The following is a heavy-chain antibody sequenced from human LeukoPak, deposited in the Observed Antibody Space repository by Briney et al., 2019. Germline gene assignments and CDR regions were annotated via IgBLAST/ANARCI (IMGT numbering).Heavy chain of an antibody. V-gene: IGHV3-23*01. CDR3: AKGIITPDY. D-gene: IGHD2-15*01. J-gene: IGHJ4*02. CDR2: ISGSGSST. CDR1: GFTFSTYA. Sequence: GGSLRLSCAASGFTFSTYAMSWVRQAPGKGLEWVSTISGSGSSTWYADSVKGRFTISRDNSKNTLYLDMNSLRAAEDTAVYHCAKGIITPDYWGQGTLVTVSS.